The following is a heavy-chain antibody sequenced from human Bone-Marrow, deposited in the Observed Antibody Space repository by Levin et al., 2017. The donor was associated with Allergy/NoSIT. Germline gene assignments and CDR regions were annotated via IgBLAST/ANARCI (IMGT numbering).Heavy chain of an antibody. V-gene: IGHV4-39*01. CDR2: VYYSGAT. Sequence: PGGSLRLSCTVAGGSIRSHIDYWSWIRQPPGTGLEWIGSVYYSGATYYNPSLKNRVTISVDTSKNHFSLKLSSMTAADTAVYYCARHKGSEEISWYWFDPWGQGTLVTVSS. D-gene: IGHD6-13*01. CDR3: ARHKGSEEISWYWFDP. J-gene: IGHJ5*02. CDR1: GGSIRSHIDY.